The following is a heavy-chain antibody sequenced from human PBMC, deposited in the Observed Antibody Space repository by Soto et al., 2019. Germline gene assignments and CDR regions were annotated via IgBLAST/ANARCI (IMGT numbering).Heavy chain of an antibody. CDR1: GGSISSGGTGSY. CDR3: ASGHDAYKVRY. Sequence: QVQLQESGPGLVKPSQTLSLTCTVSGGSISSGGTGSYWTWIRQLPGKGLEWIGYIYYTETTYYNPSLKSRPTISIDTSENQFSLKLTSVTAADTAVYFCASGHDAYKVRYWGQGTLVTVSS. J-gene: IGHJ4*02. D-gene: IGHD1-1*01. CDR2: IYYTETT. V-gene: IGHV4-31*03.